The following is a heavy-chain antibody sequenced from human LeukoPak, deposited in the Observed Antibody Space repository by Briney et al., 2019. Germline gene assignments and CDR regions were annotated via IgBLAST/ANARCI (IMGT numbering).Heavy chain of an antibody. Sequence: SETLSLTCAVSGGSISSGGYSWSWIRQPPGKGLEWIGYIYHSGSTYYNPSLKSRATISVDRSKNQFSLKLSSVTAADTAVYYCAREVSLNWFDPWGQGTLVTVSS. V-gene: IGHV4-30-2*01. CDR2: IYHSGST. J-gene: IGHJ5*02. CDR3: AREVSLNWFDP. CDR1: GGSISSGGYS.